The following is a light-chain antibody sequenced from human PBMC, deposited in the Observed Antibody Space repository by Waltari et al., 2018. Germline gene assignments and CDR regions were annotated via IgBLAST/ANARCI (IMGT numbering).Light chain of an antibody. CDR2: AAS. Sequence: DIQMTQSPSSLSASVGDRVTITCRASQSISTYLNWYQQKRGKAPTLLVFAASSLQSGVPSRFSGSGSGTDFTLTISSLQPEDVATYYGQRTYNAPPSTFGGGTKVEIK. J-gene: IGKJ4*01. V-gene: IGKV1-39*01. CDR1: QSISTY. CDR3: QRTYNAPPST.